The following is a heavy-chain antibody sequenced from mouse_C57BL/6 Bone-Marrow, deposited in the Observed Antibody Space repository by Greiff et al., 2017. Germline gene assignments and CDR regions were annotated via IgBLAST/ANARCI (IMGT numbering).Heavy chain of an antibody. V-gene: IGHV5-4*03. CDR1: GFTFSSYA. CDR3: ARGRGGGWLLLFDY. Sequence: EVKLMESGGGLVKPGGSLKLSCAASGFTFSSYAMSWVRQTPEKRLEWVATISDGGSYTYYPDNVKGRFTISRDNAKNNLYLQMSHLKSEDTAMYYGARGRGGGWLLLFDYWGQGTTLTVSS. CDR2: ISDGGSYT. J-gene: IGHJ2*01. D-gene: IGHD2-3*01.